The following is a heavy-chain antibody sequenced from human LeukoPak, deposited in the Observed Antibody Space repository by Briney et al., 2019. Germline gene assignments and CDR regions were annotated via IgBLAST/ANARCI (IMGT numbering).Heavy chain of an antibody. CDR3: ARERSPRGHFDY. Sequence: GASVKVSCKASGYTFTSYYMHWVRQAPGQGLEWMGIINPSGGSTSYAQKFQGRVTMTRDMSTSTVYMELSSLRSEDTAVYYCARERSPRGHFDYWGQGTLVTVSS. D-gene: IGHD3-10*01. CDR2: INPSGGST. V-gene: IGHV1-46*01. J-gene: IGHJ4*02. CDR1: GYTFTSYY.